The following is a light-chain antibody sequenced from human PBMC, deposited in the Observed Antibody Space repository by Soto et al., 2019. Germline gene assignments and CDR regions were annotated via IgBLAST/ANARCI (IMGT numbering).Light chain of an antibody. CDR1: QSVSSNY. CDR3: QQYGSSPRT. V-gene: IGKV3-20*01. Sequence: TQSPATLSLSPAERATFSCRASQSVSSNYLAWYQQKPGQAPRLLIYGAFKRATGVPDRFSGSGSRTDFTLTISRMEPEDFAVYCCQQYGSSPRTFGQGTKVDIK. J-gene: IGKJ1*01. CDR2: GAF.